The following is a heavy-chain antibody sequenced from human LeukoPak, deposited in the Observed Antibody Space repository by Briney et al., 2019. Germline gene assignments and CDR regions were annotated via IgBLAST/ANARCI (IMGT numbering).Heavy chain of an antibody. CDR1: GFTFSSYA. Sequence: GGSLRLSCAASGFTFSSYAMSWVRQAPGKGLEWVSAISGSGGSTYYADSVKGRFTISRDNSKNTLYLQMNSLRAEDTAVYYCATAGDYGDYEYYFDYWGQGTLVTVSS. V-gene: IGHV3-23*01. CDR2: ISGSGGST. D-gene: IGHD4-17*01. CDR3: ATAGDYGDYEYYFDY. J-gene: IGHJ4*02.